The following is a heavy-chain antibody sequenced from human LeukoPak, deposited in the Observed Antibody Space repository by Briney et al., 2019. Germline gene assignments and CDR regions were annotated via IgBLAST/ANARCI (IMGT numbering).Heavy chain of an antibody. Sequence: GGSLRLSCTASGFSFENYALRWVRQVPGKGLEWVSGLNLDSGRIDYADSVKGRFTISRDNAKNSLYLQMNSLRPENTALYYCGKDLSPGGLDVWGQGITVTVSS. V-gene: IGHV3-9*01. J-gene: IGHJ6*01. CDR3: GKDLSPGGLDV. CDR1: GFSFENYA. CDR2: LNLDSGRI.